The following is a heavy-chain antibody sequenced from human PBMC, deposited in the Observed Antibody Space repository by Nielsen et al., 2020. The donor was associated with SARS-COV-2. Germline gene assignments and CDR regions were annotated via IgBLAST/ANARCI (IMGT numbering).Heavy chain of an antibody. D-gene: IGHD4-17*01. CDR1: GFTFSSYA. J-gene: IGHJ4*02. CDR3: AREDTVGFDY. V-gene: IGHV3-30*04. Sequence: GESLKISCAASGFTFSSYAMRWVRQAPGKGLEWVAVISYDGSNRYYADSVKGRFTISRDNSKNTLYLQMNSLRAEDTAVYYCAREDTVGFDYWGQGTLVTVSS. CDR2: ISYDGSNR.